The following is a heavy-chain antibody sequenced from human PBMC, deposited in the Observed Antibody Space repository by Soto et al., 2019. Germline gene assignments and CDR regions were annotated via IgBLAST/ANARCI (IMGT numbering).Heavy chain of an antibody. J-gene: IGHJ6*02. D-gene: IGHD4-17*01. Sequence: GESLKISCAASGFTFSSYGMHWVRQAPGKGLEWVAVISYDGSNKYYADSVKGRFTISRDNSKNTLYLQMNSLRAEDTAVYYCAKDVGDYGDYYYYGMDVWGQGTTVTVSS. CDR1: GFTFSSYG. CDR2: ISYDGSNK. CDR3: AKDVGDYGDYYYYGMDV. V-gene: IGHV3-30*18.